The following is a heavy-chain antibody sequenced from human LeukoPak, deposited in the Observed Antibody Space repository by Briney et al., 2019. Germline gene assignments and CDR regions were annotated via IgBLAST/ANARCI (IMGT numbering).Heavy chain of an antibody. V-gene: IGHV3-53*04. Sequence: GGSLRLSCAASGFSVRSNYISWVRQAPGKGLEWVSLIYAGGSTYYADAVKGRFTISRHNSKNTLHLQMNSLRVEDTAVYYCATAGSSELLWDYAMDVWGQGTTVTVSS. CDR3: ATAGSSELLWDYAMDV. D-gene: IGHD3-10*01. CDR2: IYAGGST. CDR1: GFSVRSNY. J-gene: IGHJ6*02.